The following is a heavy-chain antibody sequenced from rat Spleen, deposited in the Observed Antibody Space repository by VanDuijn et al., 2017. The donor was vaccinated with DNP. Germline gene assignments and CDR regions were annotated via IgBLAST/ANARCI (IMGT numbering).Heavy chain of an antibody. D-gene: IGHD5-1*01. V-gene: IGHV2-6*01. CDR1: GFSLSSYT. Sequence: QVQLKESGPGLVQPSQTLSLTCTVSGFSLSSYTVSWVRQPPGKGLEWIAAISSGGTTFYNSGLKSRLNISRDTSKRQVFLKRNRLQTEDTAMYFCARSPTNWEGDYWGQGVMVTVSA. J-gene: IGHJ2*01. CDR3: ARSPTNWEGDY. CDR2: ISSGGTT.